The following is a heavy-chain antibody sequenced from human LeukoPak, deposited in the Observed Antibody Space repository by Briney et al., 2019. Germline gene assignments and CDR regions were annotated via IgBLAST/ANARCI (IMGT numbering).Heavy chain of an antibody. CDR3: ARQRAASGIRNVDY. V-gene: IGHV4-39*01. CDR1: GGSISSSSYY. CDR2: MYYSGST. J-gene: IGHJ4*02. Sequence: WETLSLTCTVSGGSISSSSYYWGWIRQPPGKGLEWIGSMYYSGSTYYNPSLKSRVTISVDTSKNQFSLKLSSVTAAGTAVYYCARQRAASGIRNVDYWGQGTLVTVSS. D-gene: IGHD6-13*01.